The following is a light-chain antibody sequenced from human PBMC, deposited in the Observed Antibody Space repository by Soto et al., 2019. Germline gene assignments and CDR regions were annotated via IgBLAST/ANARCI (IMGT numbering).Light chain of an antibody. CDR2: DTS. V-gene: IGKV3-20*01. J-gene: IGKJ1*01. CDR1: QCLTSNY. Sequence: DIVSTQSPSTLSLSPVAGAPLSCGASQCLTSNYLAWYQQKPGQAPRLLIYDTSTRASGVPDRFSGSGSGTEFTLTISRLEPEDFAVYYCQQDDTSPRTFGQGTKVDIK. CDR3: QQDDTSPRT.